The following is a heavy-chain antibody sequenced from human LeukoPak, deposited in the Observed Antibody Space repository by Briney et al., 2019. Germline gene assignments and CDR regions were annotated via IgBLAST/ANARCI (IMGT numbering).Heavy chain of an antibody. V-gene: IGHV5-51*01. CDR3: ASAKQWPIQFYFDH. J-gene: IGHJ4*02. Sequence: GESLKISCQGSGYKFGYGFTRFWIGWVRQMPGQGLEWMGIFYPGDSDTMYSPSFQGRVTISADKSINTAYLEWGSLKASDTGMYFCASAKQWPIQFYFDHWSQGTLVTVSS. D-gene: IGHD6-19*01. CDR2: FYPGDSDT. CDR1: GYKFGYGFTRFW.